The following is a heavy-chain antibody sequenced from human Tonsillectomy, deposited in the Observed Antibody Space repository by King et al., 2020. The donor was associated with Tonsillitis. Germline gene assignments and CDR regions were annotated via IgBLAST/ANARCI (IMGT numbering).Heavy chain of an antibody. D-gene: IGHD3-16*02. V-gene: IGHV4-34*01. Sequence: VQLQQWGAGLLKPSETLSLTCAVYGGSFSGYYWSWIRQPPGKGLEWIGEINHSGSTNYNPSLKSRVTISVDTSKNQFSLKLSSVTAADTAGYCCARGRQFEYVWVSYRYGAFDIWGQGTMVTVSS. J-gene: IGHJ3*02. CDR2: INHSGST. CDR3: ARGRQFEYVWVSYRYGAFDI. CDR1: GGSFSGYY.